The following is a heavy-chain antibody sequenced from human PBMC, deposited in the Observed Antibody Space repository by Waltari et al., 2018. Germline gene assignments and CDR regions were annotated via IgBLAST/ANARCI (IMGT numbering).Heavy chain of an antibody. J-gene: IGHJ4*02. CDR1: GFTFSSYG. Sequence: QVQLVESGGGVVQPGGSLRLSCAASGFTFSSYGMHWVRQAPGKGLEWVAFIRYDGSNKYYADSVKGRFTISRDNSKNTLYLQINSLRAEDTAVYYCAKARLRYYYGSGSFDYWGQGTLVTVSS. D-gene: IGHD3-10*01. CDR2: IRYDGSNK. CDR3: AKARLRYYYGSGSFDY. V-gene: IGHV3-30*02.